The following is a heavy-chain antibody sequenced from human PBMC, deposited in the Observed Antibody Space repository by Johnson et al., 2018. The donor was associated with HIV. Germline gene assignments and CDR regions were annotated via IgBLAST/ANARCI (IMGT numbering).Heavy chain of an antibody. CDR2: INWNGGST. CDR1: GFTFSDYC. V-gene: IGHV3-20*04. J-gene: IGHJ3*01. Sequence: EQLVESGGGLVKPGGSLRLSCAASGFTFSDYCMSWIRQAPGKGLEWVSGINWNGGSTGYADSIKGRFTISRDNARNSLYLQMSSLRAEDTAVYYCARDRDSIAGAPYAFDFWGQGTMVTVSS. CDR3: ARDRDSIAGAPYAFDF. D-gene: IGHD1-26*01.